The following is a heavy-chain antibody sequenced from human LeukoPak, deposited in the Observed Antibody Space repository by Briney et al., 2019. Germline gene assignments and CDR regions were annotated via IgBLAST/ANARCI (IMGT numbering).Heavy chain of an antibody. CDR2: INPNSGGT. CDR3: ARDGDYDILTGYYRHNWFDP. J-gene: IGHJ5*02. V-gene: IGHV1-2*02. CDR1: GYTFTSYG. Sequence: GASVKVSCKASGYTFTSYGISWVRQAPGQGLEWMGWINPNSGGTNYAQKFQGRVTMTRDTSISTAYMELSRLRSDDTAVYYCARDGDYDILTGYYRHNWFDPWGQGTLVTVSS. D-gene: IGHD3-9*01.